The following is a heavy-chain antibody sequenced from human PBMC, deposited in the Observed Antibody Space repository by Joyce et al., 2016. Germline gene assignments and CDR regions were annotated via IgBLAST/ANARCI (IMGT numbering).Heavy chain of an antibody. J-gene: IGHJ4*02. D-gene: IGHD1-1*01. V-gene: IGHV2-5*01. CDR2: ISWTNDK. CDR3: AHRRQQLVVDS. CDR1: GFSLTSSGVD. Sequence: QITLKESGPTLVKPTETLTLTCTFSGFSLTSSGVDVAWTRQPPGKALEWIALISWTNDKRYSPSLKRRLTITKDTSKNQVVLTMTNIDPADTATYYCAHRRQQLVVDSWGQGILVTVSS.